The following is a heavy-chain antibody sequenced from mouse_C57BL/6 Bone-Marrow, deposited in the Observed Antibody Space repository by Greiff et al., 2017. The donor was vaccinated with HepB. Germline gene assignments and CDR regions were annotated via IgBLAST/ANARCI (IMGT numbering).Heavy chain of an antibody. CDR3: TLTTVVATPFDY. CDR1: GFNIKDDY. J-gene: IGHJ2*01. D-gene: IGHD1-1*01. V-gene: IGHV14-4*01. Sequence: VQLQQSGAELVRPGASVKLSCTASGFNIKDDYMHWVNQRPEQGLEWIGWIDPENGDTEYASKFQGKATITADTSSNTAYLQLSSLTSEDTAVYYCTLTTVVATPFDYWGQGTTLTVSS. CDR2: IDPENGDT.